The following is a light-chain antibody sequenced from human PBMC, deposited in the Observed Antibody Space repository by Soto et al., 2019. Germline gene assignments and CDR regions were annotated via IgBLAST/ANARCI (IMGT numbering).Light chain of an antibody. Sequence: QSVLTQPASVSGSPGQSITISCTGTSSDVGNYNLVSWYQQHPGKAPKLMIYEVSKRPSGVSNRFSGSKSGNTASLTISGLQAEDEADYYCCSYTGRSTWVFGGGTKLTVL. J-gene: IGLJ3*02. V-gene: IGLV2-23*02. CDR2: EVS. CDR3: CSYTGRSTWV. CDR1: SSDVGNYNL.